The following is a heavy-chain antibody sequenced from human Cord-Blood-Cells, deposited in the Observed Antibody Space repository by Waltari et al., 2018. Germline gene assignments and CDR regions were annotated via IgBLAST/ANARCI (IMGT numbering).Heavy chain of an antibody. CDR2: ISSSSSYI. D-gene: IGHD3-16*02. CDR3: ARVAGSWDAFDI. J-gene: IGHJ3*02. CDR1: GFTFSRYS. Sequence: EVQLVESGGGLVKPGGSLRLSCAASGFTFSRYSLNWVRQAPGKGLEWVSSISSSSSYIYYADSVKGRFTISRDNAKNSLYLQMNSLRAEDTAVYYCARVAGSWDAFDIWGQGTMVTVSS. V-gene: IGHV3-21*01.